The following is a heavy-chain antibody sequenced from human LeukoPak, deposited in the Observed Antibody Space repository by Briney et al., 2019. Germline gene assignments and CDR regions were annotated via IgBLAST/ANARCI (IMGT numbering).Heavy chain of an antibody. V-gene: IGHV3-23*01. CDR3: AKASDSSGYYDY. CDR1: GFTFSSYA. J-gene: IGHJ4*02. D-gene: IGHD3-22*01. CDR2: ISGSGGST. Sequence: GGSLRLSCAASGFTFSSYAMSWVRQAPGKGLEWVSAISGSGGSTYYADSVKGRFTIFRDNSKNTLYLQMNSLRAEDTAVYYCAKASDSSGYYDYWGQGTLVTVSS.